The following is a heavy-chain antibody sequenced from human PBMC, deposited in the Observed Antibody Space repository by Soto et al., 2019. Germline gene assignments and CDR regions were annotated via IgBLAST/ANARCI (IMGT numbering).Heavy chain of an antibody. CDR1: GYTFTNYG. V-gene: IGHV1-18*01. CDR2: ISPYNGNT. D-gene: IGHD2-2*01. CDR3: ARDGDRRTSTRCSPWPDTHFDL. Sequence: QVQLVQSGDEVKKPGASVKVSCKASGYTFTNYGISWVRQAPGQGLEWMGWISPYNGNTKYPQKLQGRVTMTTDTSTRTSYMELRSLRSDDTAVYFCARDGDRRTSTRCSPWPDTHFDLWGRGTVVTVSS. J-gene: IGHJ2*01.